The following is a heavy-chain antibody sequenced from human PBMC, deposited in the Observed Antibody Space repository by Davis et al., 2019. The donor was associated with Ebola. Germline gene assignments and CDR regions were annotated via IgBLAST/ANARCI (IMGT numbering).Heavy chain of an antibody. CDR1: GFIFRSYA. CDR3: AKVHPPTTVTTGWFDP. J-gene: IGHJ5*02. V-gene: IGHV3-23*01. CDR2: ISVRSIT. Sequence: SLNLSCAASGFIFRSYAISWVRQAPGKGLEWVSSISVRSITYHADSVKGRLTISRDNSKNTLYLQMNSLRAEDTAVYYCAKVHPPTTVTTGWFDPWGQGTLVTVSS. D-gene: IGHD4-17*01.